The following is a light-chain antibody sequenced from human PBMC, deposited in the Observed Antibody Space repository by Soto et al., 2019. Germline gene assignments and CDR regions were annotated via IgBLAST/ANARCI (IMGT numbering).Light chain of an antibody. CDR2: DAS. CDR3: QQRSNWPHT. V-gene: IGKV3-11*01. Sequence: EIVLTQSPATLSLSPGERATLSCRASQSVSSYLAWYQQKPGQAPRLLIYDASNRATGIPARFSGSESGTDFTLTISSLEPEDFALYYCQQRSNWPHTFGPGTKVDIK. J-gene: IGKJ3*01. CDR1: QSVSSY.